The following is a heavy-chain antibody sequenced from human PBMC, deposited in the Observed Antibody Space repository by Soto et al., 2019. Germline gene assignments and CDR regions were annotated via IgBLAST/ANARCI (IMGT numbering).Heavy chain of an antibody. Sequence: PSQTLSLTCAISGDRVSSNSAAWNWIRQSPSIGLEWLGRTYYRSKWYNDYAVSVKSRITINPDTSKNQFSLQLNSVTPEDTSVYYCARVGYSSSSGFDYWGQGTLVTVSS. V-gene: IGHV6-1*01. CDR3: ARVGYSSSSGFDY. J-gene: IGHJ4*02. D-gene: IGHD6-6*01. CDR1: GDRVSSNSAA. CDR2: TYYRSKWYN.